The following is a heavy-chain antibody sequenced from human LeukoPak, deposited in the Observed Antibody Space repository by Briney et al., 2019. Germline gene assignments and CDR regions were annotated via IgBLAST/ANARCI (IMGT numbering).Heavy chain of an antibody. CDR3: ARAGNYDFWSGYYYGMDV. J-gene: IGHJ6*02. CDR1: GFTFSSYA. Sequence: PGRSLRLSCAASGFTFSSYAMHWVRQAPGKGLEWVAVISNDGSNKYYADSVKGRFTISRDNSKNTLYLQMNSLRAEDTAVYYCARAGNYDFWSGYYYGMDVWGQGTTVTVSS. D-gene: IGHD3-3*01. V-gene: IGHV3-30-3*01. CDR2: ISNDGSNK.